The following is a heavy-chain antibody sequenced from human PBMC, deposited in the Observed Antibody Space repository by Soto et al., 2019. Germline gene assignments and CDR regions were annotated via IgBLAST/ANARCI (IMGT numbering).Heavy chain of an antibody. J-gene: IGHJ4*02. V-gene: IGHV4-59*01. Sequence: SETLSLTCTVSGGSISSYYWTWIRQPPGKGLEWIGYIYDSGTTDYNPSLKSRVTISIDTFKNQFSLRLSSVTAADTAVYYCARFYSSSWYFDYWGQGTLVTVSS. CDR3: ARFYSSSWYFDY. CDR2: IYDSGTT. D-gene: IGHD6-13*01. CDR1: GGSISSYY.